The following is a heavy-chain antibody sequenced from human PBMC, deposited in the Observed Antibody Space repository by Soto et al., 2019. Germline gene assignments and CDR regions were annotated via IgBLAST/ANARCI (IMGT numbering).Heavy chain of an antibody. CDR3: ARDREKSLQYKPDNWFDP. D-gene: IGHD4-4*01. CDR2: ISSSSSYT. Sequence: PGGSLRLSCAASGFTFSDYYMSWIRQAPGKGLEWVSYISSSSSYTNYADSVKGRFTISRDNAKNSLYLQMNSLRAEDTAVYYCARDREKSLQYKPDNWFDPWGQRTLVTVSS. J-gene: IGHJ5*02. CDR1: GFTFSDYY. V-gene: IGHV3-11*06.